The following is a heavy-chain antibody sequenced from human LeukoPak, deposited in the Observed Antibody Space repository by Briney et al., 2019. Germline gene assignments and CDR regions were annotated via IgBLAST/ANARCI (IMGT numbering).Heavy chain of an antibody. CDR3: ARARGTTVVTSDAFDI. Sequence: ASVKVSCKASGYTFTSYYMHWVRQAPGQGLEWMGIINPSGGSTSYAQKFQGRVTMTRDTSTSTVYMELSSLRSEDTAVYYCARARGTTVVTSDAFDIWGQGTMVTVSS. D-gene: IGHD4-23*01. CDR1: GYTFTSYY. CDR2: INPSGGST. V-gene: IGHV1-46*01. J-gene: IGHJ3*02.